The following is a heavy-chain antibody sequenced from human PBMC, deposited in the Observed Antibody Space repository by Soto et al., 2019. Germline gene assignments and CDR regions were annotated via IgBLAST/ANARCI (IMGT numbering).Heavy chain of an antibody. D-gene: IGHD6-19*01. V-gene: IGHV3-33*08. CDR2: IWHDASNR. CDR1: GVTFSSYA. CDR3: ARSSSAWYSFDY. J-gene: IGHJ4*02. Sequence: GGSVRLSCAASGVTFSSYAMRWVRQAPGKGLEWVAGIWHDASNRYYLGSVQGRFTISRDNSKNMLYLQMSSLRAEDTAVYYCARSSSAWYSFDYWGQGTLITVSS.